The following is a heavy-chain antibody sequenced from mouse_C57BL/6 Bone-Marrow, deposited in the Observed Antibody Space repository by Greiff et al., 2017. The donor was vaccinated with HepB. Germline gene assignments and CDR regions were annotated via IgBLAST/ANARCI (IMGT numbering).Heavy chain of an antibody. V-gene: IGHV1-82*01. CDR1: GYAFSSSW. Sequence: QVQLQQSGPELVKPGASVKISCKASGYAFSSSWMNWVKQRPGKGLEWIGRIYPGDGDTNYNGKFKGKATLTAEKSSSTAYMQLSSLTSEDSAVYFCATVWLRHYAMDYWGQGTSVTVSS. J-gene: IGHJ4*01. CDR2: IYPGDGDT. CDR3: ATVWLRHYAMDY. D-gene: IGHD2-2*01.